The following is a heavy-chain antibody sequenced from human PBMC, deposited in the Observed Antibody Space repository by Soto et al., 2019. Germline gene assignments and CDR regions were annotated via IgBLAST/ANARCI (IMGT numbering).Heavy chain of an antibody. CDR1: GGSISSTNW. CDR3: ARSDGRY. CDR2: IYHTGST. J-gene: IGHJ4*02. V-gene: IGHV4-4*02. Sequence: SETLSLTCCVSGGSISSTNWWTWVRQPPGKGLEWIGEIYHTGSTNYNPSLRSRVTISVDKSNNQFSLKLSSVTAADTAVYYCARSDGRYWGQGTLVTVSS.